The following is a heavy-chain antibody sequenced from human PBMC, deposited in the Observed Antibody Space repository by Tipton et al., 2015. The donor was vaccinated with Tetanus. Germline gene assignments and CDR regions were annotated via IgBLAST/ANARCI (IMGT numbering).Heavy chain of an antibody. V-gene: IGHV4-61*08. Sequence: TLSLTCSVSGGSLRSGDHYWSWIRQPPGKGLEWLAYISSSGSTNSNYSLKSRITMSRDTSKNQFSLKLASVTAADTAVYFCARHPPPYYYGSGSYLDYWGQGTPVTVSP. CDR3: ARHPPPYYYGSGSYLDY. CDR2: ISSSGST. D-gene: IGHD3-10*01. J-gene: IGHJ4*02. CDR1: GGSLRSGDHY.